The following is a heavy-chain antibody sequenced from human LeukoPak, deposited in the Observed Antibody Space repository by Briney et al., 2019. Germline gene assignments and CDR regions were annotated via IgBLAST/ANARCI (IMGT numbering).Heavy chain of an antibody. V-gene: IGHV3-30*04. CDR3: ARDGLYSGSYLRVDY. CDR2: ISYDGSNK. CDR1: GFTFSSYA. J-gene: IGHJ4*02. Sequence: PGGSLRLSCAASGFTFSSYAMHWVRQAPGKGLEWVAVISYDGSNKYYADSVKGRFTISRDNSKNTLYLQMNSLRAEDTAVYYCARDGLYSGSYLRVDYWGQGTLVTVSS. D-gene: IGHD1-26*01.